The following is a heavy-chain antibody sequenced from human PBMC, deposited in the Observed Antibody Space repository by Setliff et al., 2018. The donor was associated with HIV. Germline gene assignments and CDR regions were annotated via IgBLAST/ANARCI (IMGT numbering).Heavy chain of an antibody. CDR1: DNSIKTHY. CDR2: THHTGDT. D-gene: IGHD6-25*01. V-gene: IGHV4-59*11. CDR3: ARWGKATAIRAFNL. Sequence: SETLSLTCTVSDNSIKTHYWNWVRQSPGKGLEWIAFTHHTGDTGYNPSLKSRVTTSVDPSKNQFSLILRSVTATDTAIYYCARWGKATAIRAFNLWGRGIMVTVSS. J-gene: IGHJ3*01.